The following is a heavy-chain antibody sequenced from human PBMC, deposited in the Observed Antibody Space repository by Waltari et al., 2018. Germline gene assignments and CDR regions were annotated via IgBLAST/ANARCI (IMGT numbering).Heavy chain of an antibody. D-gene: IGHD3-3*01. CDR2: IYTSGST. Sequence: QVQLQESGPGLVKPSETLSLTCTVSGGSISSYYWSWIRPPAGKGLEWIGRIYTSGSTNYNPSLKSRVTMSVDTSKNQFSLKLSSVTAADTAVYYCARAGYESSYYYYYMDVWGKGTTVTVSS. CDR1: GGSISSYY. CDR3: ARAGYESSYYYYYMDV. J-gene: IGHJ6*03. V-gene: IGHV4-4*07.